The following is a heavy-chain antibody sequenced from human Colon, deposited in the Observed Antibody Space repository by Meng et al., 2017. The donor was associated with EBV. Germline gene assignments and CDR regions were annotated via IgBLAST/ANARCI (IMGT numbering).Heavy chain of an antibody. V-gene: IGHV4-39*07. J-gene: IGHJ4*02. CDR2: INSNWNT. Sequence: QLQLQESGPGLVKPSETLSLTCIVSGDSVSDTNHFWGWVRQAPGKGLEWVGSINSNWNTYSNPSLTSRVTMSLDTSKNQFSPKLSSVTAADTAVYYCVRVRGDFDYWGQGTLVTVSS. CDR3: VRVRGDFDY. D-gene: IGHD3-16*01. CDR1: GDSVSDTNHF.